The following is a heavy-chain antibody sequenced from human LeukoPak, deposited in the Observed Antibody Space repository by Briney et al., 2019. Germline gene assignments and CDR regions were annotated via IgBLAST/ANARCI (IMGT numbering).Heavy chain of an antibody. Sequence: GGSLRLSCAASGFTFSSYWMSWVRQAPGKGLEWVANIKQDGSEKYYVDSVKGRFTISRDNAKNSLYLQMNSLRAEDTAVYYCARVPFSISGDAFDIWGQGTMVTVSS. J-gene: IGHJ3*02. CDR1: GFTFSSYW. V-gene: IGHV3-7*01. D-gene: IGHD3-10*01. CDR2: IKQDGSEK. CDR3: ARVPFSISGDAFDI.